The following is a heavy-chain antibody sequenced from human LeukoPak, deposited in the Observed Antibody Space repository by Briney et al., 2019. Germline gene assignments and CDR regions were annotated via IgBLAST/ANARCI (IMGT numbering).Heavy chain of an antibody. D-gene: IGHD3-22*01. J-gene: IGHJ4*02. CDR1: GGSISSGSYY. V-gene: IGHV4-61*10. Sequence: NPSETLSLTCTVSGGSISSGSYYWSWIRQPAGKGLEWIGYIYYSGSTNYNPSLKSRVTTSVDTSKNQFSLKLRSVTAADTAVYYCARVTGYMIEDYFDYWGQGTLVTVSS. CDR2: IYYSGST. CDR3: ARVTGYMIEDYFDY.